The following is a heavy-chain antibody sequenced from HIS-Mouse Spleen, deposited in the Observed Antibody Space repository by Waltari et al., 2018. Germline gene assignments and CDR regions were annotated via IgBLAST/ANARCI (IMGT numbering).Heavy chain of an antibody. D-gene: IGHD3-22*01. CDR3: ARVPSPDLVVIEDY. Sequence: QVQLVQSGAEVKKPGASVKVSCKASGYPFTSYDMNWVRQATGQGLEWMGWMNPNSGNTGYAQKFQGRVTMTRNTSISIAYMELSSLRSEDTAVYYCARVPSPDLVVIEDYWGQGTLVTVSS. CDR2: MNPNSGNT. J-gene: IGHJ4*02. CDR1: GYPFTSYD. V-gene: IGHV1-8*01.